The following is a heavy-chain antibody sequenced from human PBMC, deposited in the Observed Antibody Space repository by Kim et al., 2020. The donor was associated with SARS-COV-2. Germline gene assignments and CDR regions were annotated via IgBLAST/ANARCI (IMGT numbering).Heavy chain of an antibody. CDR3: VRNSGYTLGYARY. J-gene: IGHJ4*02. D-gene: IGHD5-12*01. V-gene: IGHV3-7*01. CDR1: GFTFDTYW. CDR2: IKEDGTGK. Sequence: GGSLRLSCAASGFTFDTYWMSWVRQAPGRGLEWVASIKEDGTGKYYVDSVKGRFTISRDSAPKSLYLEMNSLRAEDTAVYYCVRNSGYTLGYARYWGQGTLVTVSS.